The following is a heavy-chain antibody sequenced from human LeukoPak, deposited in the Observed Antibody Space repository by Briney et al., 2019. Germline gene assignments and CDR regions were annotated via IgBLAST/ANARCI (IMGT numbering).Heavy chain of an antibody. CDR2: IGGSSNAI. V-gene: IGHV3-48*02. CDR1: GFTLGSYS. J-gene: IGHJ4*02. D-gene: IGHD4-17*01. CDR3: ARGYGDYDFFFNY. Sequence: GGSLRLSCAASGFTLGSYSMNWVRQTPGKGLEWVSYIGGSSNAIYYADSMKGRFTISRDNGKNSLYLQMNSLRDEDTAVYYCARGYGDYDFFFNYWGQGTLVTVSS.